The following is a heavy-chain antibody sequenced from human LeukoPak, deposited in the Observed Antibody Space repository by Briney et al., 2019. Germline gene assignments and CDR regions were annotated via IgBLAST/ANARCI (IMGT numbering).Heavy chain of an antibody. J-gene: IGHJ5*02. V-gene: IGHV4-38-2*02. CDR1: GYSISSGYY. CDR3: ARGWRSKLWWFDP. CDR2: IYHSGST. D-gene: IGHD3-16*01. Sequence: SETLSLTCTVSGYSISSGYYWGWIRQPPGEGLEWIGSIYHSGSTYYNPSLKSRVTISVDTSKNQFSLNLRSVTAADTAVYYCARGWRSKLWWFDPWGQGTLVTVSS.